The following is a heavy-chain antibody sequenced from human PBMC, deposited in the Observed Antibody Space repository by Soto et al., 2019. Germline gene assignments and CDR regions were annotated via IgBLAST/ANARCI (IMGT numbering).Heavy chain of an antibody. CDR2: IFPDDSDT. J-gene: IGHJ4*02. CDR3: FRGGVTSRTFDY. V-gene: IGHV5-51*01. CDR1: GYIIKNYW. Sequence: GASQKISCKASGYIIKNYWIGWVRQMPGQGLEWMGIIFPDDSDTRYSPSFQGHVTISVDKSISTAYVQWSSLKASDSAIYYCFRGGVTSRTFDYWGQGTLVTVSS. D-gene: IGHD3-16*01.